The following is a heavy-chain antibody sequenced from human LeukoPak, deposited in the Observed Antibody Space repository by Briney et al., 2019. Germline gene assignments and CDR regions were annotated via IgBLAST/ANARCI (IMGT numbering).Heavy chain of an antibody. CDR3: ARGGSSSWSYFDY. CDR1: GFTFSSYA. D-gene: IGHD6-13*01. Sequence: PGGSLRLSCAASGFTFSSYAMSWVRQAPGKGLEWVSTISGSGGSTYYADSVKGRFTISRDNSKNTLYLQMNSLRAEDTAVYDCARGGSSSWSYFDYWGQGTLVTVSS. V-gene: IGHV3-23*01. J-gene: IGHJ4*02. CDR2: ISGSGGST.